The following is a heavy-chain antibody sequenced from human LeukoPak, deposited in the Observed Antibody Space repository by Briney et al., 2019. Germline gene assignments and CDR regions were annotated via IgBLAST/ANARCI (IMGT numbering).Heavy chain of an antibody. D-gene: IGHD6-13*01. CDR2: IYYSGST. Sequence: SETLSLTCTVSGGSISSYYWSWIRQPPGKGLEWIGYIYYSGSTNHNPSLKSRVTISVDTSKNQFSLKLSSVTAADTAVYYCAREIAERGINWFDPRGQGTLVTVSS. J-gene: IGHJ5*02. V-gene: IGHV4-59*01. CDR1: GGSISSYY. CDR3: AREIAERGINWFDP.